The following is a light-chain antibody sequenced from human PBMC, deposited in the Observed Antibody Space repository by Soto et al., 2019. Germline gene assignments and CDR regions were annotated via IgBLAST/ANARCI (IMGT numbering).Light chain of an antibody. V-gene: IGKV3-15*01. CDR1: QSVSYN. CDR2: GAF. J-gene: IGKJ4*01. Sequence: ELVMTQSPATLSVSQGETATLSCRASQSVSYNLAWYPQKPGKGPRLLLYGAFTRATGIPARFSGSGSGSAFTLTISSLQSEDFAVYYCQQYKNWPPLTYGGGTKVELK. CDR3: QQYKNWPPLT.